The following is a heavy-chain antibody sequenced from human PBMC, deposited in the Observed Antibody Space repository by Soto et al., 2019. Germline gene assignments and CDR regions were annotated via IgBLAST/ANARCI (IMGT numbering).Heavy chain of an antibody. CDR1: GGSISSSNYY. J-gene: IGHJ3*02. D-gene: IGHD2-2*02. V-gene: IGHV4-39*01. CDR3: ARLPRTYCSSTSCYTNAFDI. CDR2: IYYIGST. Sequence: QLQLQESGPGLVKPSETLSLTCTVSGGSISSSNYYWGWIRQPPGKGLEWIGSIYYIGSTYYNPSLKSRVNISVDTTKNQFSLKLSSVTAADTAVYYCARLPRTYCSSTSCYTNAFDIWGQGTMVTVSS.